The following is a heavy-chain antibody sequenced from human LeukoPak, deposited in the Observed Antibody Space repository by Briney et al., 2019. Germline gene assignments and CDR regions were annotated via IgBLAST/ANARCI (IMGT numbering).Heavy chain of an antibody. D-gene: IGHD6-13*01. V-gene: IGHV4-39*01. CDR2: IYYSGSA. CDR3: ASPGQQLFNWFDP. J-gene: IGHJ5*02. CDR1: GGSVSSSSYY. Sequence: PSETLSLTCTVSGGSVSSSSYYWGWIRQPPGKGLEWIGSIYYSGSAYYNPSLKSRVTISVDTSKNQSSLKLSSVTAADTAVYYCASPGQQLFNWFDPWGQGTLVTVSS.